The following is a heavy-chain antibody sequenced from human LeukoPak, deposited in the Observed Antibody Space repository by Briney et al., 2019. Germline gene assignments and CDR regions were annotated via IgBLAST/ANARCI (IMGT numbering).Heavy chain of an antibody. Sequence: GGSLRLSCATFGFTFSTFALHWVRQAPGKGLEWVAVISYDGSKKYYTDSVKGRFTISRDDSNNTLFLQMNSLRAEDTAVYYCARGFLEEDIVVVPADYWGQGTLVTVSS. V-gene: IGHV3-30-3*01. D-gene: IGHD2-2*01. J-gene: IGHJ4*02. CDR1: GFTFSTFA. CDR2: ISYDGSKK. CDR3: ARGFLEEDIVVVPADY.